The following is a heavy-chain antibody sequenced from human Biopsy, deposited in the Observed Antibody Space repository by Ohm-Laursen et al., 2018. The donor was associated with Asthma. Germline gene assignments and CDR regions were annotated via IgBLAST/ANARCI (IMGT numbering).Heavy chain of an antibody. J-gene: IGHJ4*02. CDR3: ARAQDYYDSRGYYRSFDY. D-gene: IGHD3-22*01. CDR1: YGSITSGGYY. Sequence: SQTLSLTWTVSYGSITSGGYYWTWIRQPPGKGLEWTGFIYYSGSTYYNPSLKSRVSISIDTSKNQFSLKLSSVTAADTAVYYCARAQDYYDSRGYYRSFDYWGQGTLVTVSS. CDR2: IYYSGST. V-gene: IGHV4-31*02.